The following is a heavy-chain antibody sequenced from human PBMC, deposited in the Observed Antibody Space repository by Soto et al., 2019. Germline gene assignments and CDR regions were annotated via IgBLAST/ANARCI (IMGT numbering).Heavy chain of an antibody. CDR1: GFTFSSYA. J-gene: IGHJ3*02. CDR3: AKDLPSPSGDYVWGSYRYPDAFDI. Sequence: GGSLRLSCAASGFTFSSYAMSWVRQAPGKGLEWVSAISGSGGSTYYADSVKGRFTISRDNSKNTLYLQMNSLRAEDTAVYYCAKDLPSPSGDYVWGSYRYPDAFDIWGQGTMVTVSS. V-gene: IGHV3-23*01. CDR2: ISGSGGST. D-gene: IGHD3-16*02.